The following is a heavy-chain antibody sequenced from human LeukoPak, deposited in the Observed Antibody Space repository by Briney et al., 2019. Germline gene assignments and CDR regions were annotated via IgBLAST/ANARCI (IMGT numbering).Heavy chain of an antibody. V-gene: IGHV4-34*01. J-gene: IGHJ4*02. D-gene: IGHD2-2*01. CDR3: ARPLDCSSTTCSGSFLY. Sequence: SETLSLTCAVYGGSFSGYFWSWIHQPPGTGLEWIGEIDRRGSATYNPSLKSRVTISVDTSKNQFSLKLNSVTAADTAVYYCARPLDCSSTTCSGSFLYWGQGTLVTVSS. CDR1: GGSFSGYF. CDR2: IDRRGSA.